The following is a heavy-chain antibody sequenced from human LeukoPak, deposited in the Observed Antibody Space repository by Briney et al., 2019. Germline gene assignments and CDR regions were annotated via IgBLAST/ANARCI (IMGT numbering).Heavy chain of an antibody. CDR3: ARDSPEYTYNYGGAFKY. CDR2: IYTSGYT. Sequence: SQTLSLTCTVSGDSINSGNYYWSWIRQPAGKGLEWMGRIYTSGYTDYNPSLKSRVTISLDASKNQFSLKQTSVTAADTAMYYCARDSPEYTYNYGGAFKYWGQGTLVTVSS. D-gene: IGHD3-16*01. CDR1: GDSINSGNYY. V-gene: IGHV4-61*02. J-gene: IGHJ4*02.